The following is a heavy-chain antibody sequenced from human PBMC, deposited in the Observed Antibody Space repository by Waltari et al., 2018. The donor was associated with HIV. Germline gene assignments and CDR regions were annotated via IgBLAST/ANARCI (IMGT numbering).Heavy chain of an antibody. CDR2: ISYDVSNK. CDR1: GFTFSSYG. V-gene: IGHV3-30*18. Sequence: QVQLVESGGGVVQPGRSLRLSCAASGFTFSSYGMHWVRQAPGKGLEWVGVISYDVSNKFYTEYVKGRFTISRDNSKNTLYLQMNSLRAEDTAVYYCAKTGYGDYGRDDWGQGTLVTVSS. CDR3: AKTGYGDYGRDD. J-gene: IGHJ4*02. D-gene: IGHD4-17*01.